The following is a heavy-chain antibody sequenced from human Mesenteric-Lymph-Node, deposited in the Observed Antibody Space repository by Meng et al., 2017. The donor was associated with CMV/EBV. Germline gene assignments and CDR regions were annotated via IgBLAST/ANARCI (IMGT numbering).Heavy chain of an antibody. CDR3: ARGGWSTPDY. CDR1: GFTFSSYW. J-gene: IGHJ4*02. D-gene: IGHD1-26*01. CDR2: IKEDGSEK. Sequence: GGSLRLSCGASGFTFSSYWMSWVRQAPGKGLEWVANIKEDGSEKYYVDSVKGRFTISRDNAKNSLYLQMDSLRAEDTAVYYCARGGWSTPDYWGQGTLVTVSS. V-gene: IGHV3-7*01.